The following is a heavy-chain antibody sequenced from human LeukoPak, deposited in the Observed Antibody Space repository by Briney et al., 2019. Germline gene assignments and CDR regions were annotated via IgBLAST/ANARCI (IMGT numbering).Heavy chain of an antibody. V-gene: IGHV4-61*05. CDR1: GGSISSSSYY. CDR3: ARASLSTLNSLDN. Sequence: SETLSLTCAVSGGSISSSSYYSGWIRQPPGKGLEWIGYVYYTGSIDYNPSLKSRVTISLDTSKNQFSLKLSSVTTADTAVYYCARASLSTLNSLDNWGQGTLVTVSS. CDR2: VYYTGSI. D-gene: IGHD5/OR15-5a*01. J-gene: IGHJ4*02.